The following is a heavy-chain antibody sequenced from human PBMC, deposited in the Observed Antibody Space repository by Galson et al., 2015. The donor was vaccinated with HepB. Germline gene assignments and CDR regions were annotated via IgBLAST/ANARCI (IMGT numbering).Heavy chain of an antibody. Sequence: SLRLSCAASGFTFGDYAMSWVRQAPGKGLEWVGFIRSKAYGGTTEYAASVKGRFTISRDDSRSIAYLQMNSLKTEDTAVYYCTSFLTVSSSWYWEPEDYWGQGTLVTVSS. J-gene: IGHJ4*02. CDR3: TSFLTVSSSWYWEPEDY. CDR2: IRSKAYGGTT. D-gene: IGHD6-13*01. CDR1: GFTFGDYA. V-gene: IGHV3-49*04.